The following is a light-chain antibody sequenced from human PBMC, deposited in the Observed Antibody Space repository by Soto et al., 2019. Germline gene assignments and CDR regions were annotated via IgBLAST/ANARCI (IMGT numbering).Light chain of an antibody. CDR3: QQSHRTPLT. V-gene: IGKV1-39*01. CDR1: QSIRSN. CDR2: GAS. J-gene: IGKJ4*01. Sequence: DIQMTQSPSSLSASVGDRATITCRATQSIRSNLNWYQQKPGKAPKVLISGASSLQSGVPLRFSGSGSGTDFTLTISSLQSEDFATYYCQQSHRTPLTFGGGTKVEIK.